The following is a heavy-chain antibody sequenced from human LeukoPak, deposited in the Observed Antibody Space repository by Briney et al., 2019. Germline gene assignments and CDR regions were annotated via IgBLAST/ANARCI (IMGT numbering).Heavy chain of an antibody. CDR2: IIPIFGTA. V-gene: IGHV1-69*05. D-gene: IGHD1-26*01. J-gene: IGHJ4*02. Sequence: ASVKVSCKASGGTFSSYAISWVRQAPGQGLEWMGGIIPIFGTATYAQKFQGRVTITTDESTSTAYMEPSSLRSEDTAVYYCASSPKGQEWAYFDYWGQGTLVTVSS. CDR1: GGTFSSYA. CDR3: ASSPKGQEWAYFDY.